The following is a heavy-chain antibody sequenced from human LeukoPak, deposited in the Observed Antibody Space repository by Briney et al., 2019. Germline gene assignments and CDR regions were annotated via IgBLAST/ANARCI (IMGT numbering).Heavy chain of an antibody. V-gene: IGHV1-8*03. D-gene: IGHD2-15*01. CDR2: LNPNSGNT. CDR1: GYTFTAYY. Sequence: ASVKVSCKASGYTFTAYYIHWVRQATGQGLEWMGWLNPNSGNTGYAQKFQGRVTISRNTSINTAYMELSSLRSGDTAVYYCARGYCSGGSCYGFALYYFDYWGQGTLVTVSS. J-gene: IGHJ4*02. CDR3: ARGYCSGGSCYGFALYYFDY.